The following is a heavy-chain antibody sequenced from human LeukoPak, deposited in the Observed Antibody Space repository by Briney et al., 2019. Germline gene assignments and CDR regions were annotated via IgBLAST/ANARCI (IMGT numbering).Heavy chain of an antibody. CDR3: ARGIAAAEGSCDWFDP. D-gene: IGHD6-13*01. Sequence: ASVKVSCKAFGYTFTSYYMHWVRQAPGQGLEWMGIINPSGGSTSYAQKFQGRVTMTRDTSTSTVYMELSSLRSEDTAVYYCARGIAAAEGSCDWFDPWGQGTLVTVSS. V-gene: IGHV1-46*01. J-gene: IGHJ5*02. CDR2: INPSGGST. CDR1: GYTFTSYY.